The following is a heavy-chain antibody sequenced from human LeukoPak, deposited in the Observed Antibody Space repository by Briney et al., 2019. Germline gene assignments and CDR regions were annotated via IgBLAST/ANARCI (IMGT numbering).Heavy chain of an antibody. D-gene: IGHD6-13*01. CDR1: GFTFNRYW. CDR2: IKSDGSEE. J-gene: IGHJ2*01. Sequence: GGSLRLSCAASGFTFNRYWMSWVRQAPGKGLEWVAQIKSDGSEEYFADSVRGRFTISRDNAKRSLYLQMNSLGVEDTAVYYCARLPGYSSSWYDWYFDLWGRGTLVTVSS. CDR3: ARLPGYSSSWYDWYFDL. V-gene: IGHV3-7*02.